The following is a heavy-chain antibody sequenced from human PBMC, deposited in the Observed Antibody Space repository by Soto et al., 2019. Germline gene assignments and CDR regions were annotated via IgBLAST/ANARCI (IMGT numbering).Heavy chain of an antibody. CDR1: GYTFNSYG. D-gene: IGHD6-19*01. V-gene: IGHV1-18*01. CDR2: ISAYNGNT. Sequence: GASVKVSCKASGYTFNSYGITWVRQAPGQGLEWMGWISAYNGNTNYAQKLQGRVTMTTDTSTSTAYMELRSLTSDDTAVYYCARVSQWPPFAPRGQGTLVTVPS. J-gene: IGHJ5*02. CDR3: ARVSQWPPFAP.